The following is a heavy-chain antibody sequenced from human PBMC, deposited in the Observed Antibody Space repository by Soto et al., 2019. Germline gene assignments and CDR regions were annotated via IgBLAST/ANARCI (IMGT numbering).Heavy chain of an antibody. J-gene: IGHJ4*02. CDR2: LTPSTGNP. CDR1: GYTFINYD. D-gene: IGHD6-6*01. CDR3: VALAR. Sequence: QVLLVQSGTEVKKPGASVKGSCKPSGYTFINYDINWARQATGQGPEWMGFLTPSTGNPGYARRCQGRLTLTSDTSTGTAYMELRGLTSADTAVYYCVALARWGQGSLVAVSS. V-gene: IGHV1-8*01.